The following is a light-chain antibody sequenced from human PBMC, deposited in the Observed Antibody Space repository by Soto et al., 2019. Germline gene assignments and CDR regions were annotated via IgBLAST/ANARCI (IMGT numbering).Light chain of an antibody. CDR1: SSDVGAYKY. J-gene: IGLJ2*01. V-gene: IGLV2-14*01. CDR3: SSFSATTTTTVV. Sequence: QSVLTQPASVSGSPGQSITISCTGTSSDVGAYKYVSWYQQHPGKAPKLIIYEVSNRPSGVPNRFSASKSGNTASLTISGLQTEDEADYFCSSFSATTTTTVVFGGGTKVTAL. CDR2: EVS.